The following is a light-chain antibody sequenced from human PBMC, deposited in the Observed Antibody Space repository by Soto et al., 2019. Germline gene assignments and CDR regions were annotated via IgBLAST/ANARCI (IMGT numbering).Light chain of an antibody. CDR3: SSYTGSRTYVV. J-gene: IGLJ2*01. CDR2: DVS. Sequence: QSALTQPASVSGSPGQSITISCTGTSSDVGGYNYVSWYQQHPGKAPKLMIYDVSNRTSGVSNRFSGSKSANTASLTISGLQAEDEAYYYCSSYTGSRTYVVFGGGTKLTVL. V-gene: IGLV2-14*01. CDR1: SSDVGGYNY.